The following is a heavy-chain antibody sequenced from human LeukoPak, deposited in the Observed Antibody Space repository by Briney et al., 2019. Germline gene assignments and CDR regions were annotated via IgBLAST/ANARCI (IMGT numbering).Heavy chain of an antibody. CDR1: SGSISNYY. CDR2: IYYSGST. CDR3: ARVYYSSSYDYWYFDL. J-gene: IGHJ2*01. Sequence: PSETLSLTCTVSSGSISNYYWSWIRQPPGKGLEWIGYIYYSGSTNYNPSLKSRVTISVDTSKNQFSLKLSSVTAADTAVYYCARVYYSSSYDYWYFDLWGRGTLVTVSS. D-gene: IGHD6-13*01. V-gene: IGHV4-59*01.